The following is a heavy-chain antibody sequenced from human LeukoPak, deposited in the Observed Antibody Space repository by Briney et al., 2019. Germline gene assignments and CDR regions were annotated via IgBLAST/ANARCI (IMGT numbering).Heavy chain of an antibody. CDR2: IYSGGST. CDR1: GFTFINAW. J-gene: IGHJ5*02. CDR3: AREPTMVRGVSWFDP. Sequence: GGSLRLSCAASGFTFINAWMAWVRQAPGKGLEWVSVIYSGGSTYYADSVKGRFTISRDNSKNTLYLQMNSLRAEDTAVYYCAREPTMVRGVSWFDPWGQGTLVTVSS. D-gene: IGHD3-10*01. V-gene: IGHV3-53*01.